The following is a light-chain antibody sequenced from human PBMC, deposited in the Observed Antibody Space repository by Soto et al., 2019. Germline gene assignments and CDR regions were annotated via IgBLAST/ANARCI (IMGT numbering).Light chain of an antibody. CDR1: QSVSSSY. CDR3: QQYGSSPRVT. J-gene: IGKJ2*01. Sequence: EIVLTQSPGTLSLSPGERATLSCRASQSVSSSYLAWYQQKPGQAPRLLIYGASSRATGIPDRFSGSGSGTDLTLTISSLEPEDFAVYYCQQYGSSPRVTFGQGTKLEIK. V-gene: IGKV3-20*01. CDR2: GAS.